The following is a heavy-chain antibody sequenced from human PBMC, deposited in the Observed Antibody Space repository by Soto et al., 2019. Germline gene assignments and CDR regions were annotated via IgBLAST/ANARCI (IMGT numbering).Heavy chain of an antibody. D-gene: IGHD2-2*01. J-gene: IGHJ4*02. Sequence: EVQLVESGGGLVQPGGSLRLSCAASRFIVSSYWMSWVRQAPGKGLEWVANIKEDGSEKFYVDSVKGRFTISRDNAKNSLYLQMNSLRAEDTAVYYCARDKGYLDYWGQGTLVTVSS. CDR2: IKEDGSEK. CDR1: RFIVSSYW. V-gene: IGHV3-7*01. CDR3: ARDKGYLDY.